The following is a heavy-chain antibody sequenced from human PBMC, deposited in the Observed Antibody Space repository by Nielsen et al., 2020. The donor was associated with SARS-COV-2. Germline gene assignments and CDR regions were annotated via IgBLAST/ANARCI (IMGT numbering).Heavy chain of an antibody. D-gene: IGHD2-2*01. CDR3: ARDGFPYCSSTSCYAEDYYYYMDV. V-gene: IGHV4-34*01. Sequence: RQAPGKGLEWIGEINHSGSTNYNPSLKSRVTISVDTSKNQFSLKLSSVTAADTAVYYCARDGFPYCSSTSCYAEDYYYYMDVWGKGTTVTVSS. J-gene: IGHJ6*03. CDR2: INHSGST.